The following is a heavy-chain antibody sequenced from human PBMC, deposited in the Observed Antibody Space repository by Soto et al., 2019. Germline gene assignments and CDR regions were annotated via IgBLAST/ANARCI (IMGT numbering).Heavy chain of an antibody. CDR2: IIPLFGTA. CDR1: GGTFSSYA. V-gene: IGHV1-69*06. CDR3: ASRAVEIATYDY. D-gene: IGHD1-26*01. Sequence: SVKVSCKDSGGTFSSYAISGVRPAPGQGLEWVGWIIPLFGTANYAQKFQGRVTITADKSTSTAYMDLSSLRSEDTAVYYCASRAVEIATYDYWGQGTLVTVSS. J-gene: IGHJ4*02.